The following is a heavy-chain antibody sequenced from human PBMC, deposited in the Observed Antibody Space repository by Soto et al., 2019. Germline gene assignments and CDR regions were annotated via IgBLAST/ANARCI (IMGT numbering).Heavy chain of an antibody. J-gene: IGHJ5*02. CDR3: ARDRSSNWFDP. CDR1: GGSVSSGSYY. Sequence: SETLSLTCTVSGGSVSSGSYYWSWIRQPPGKGLEWIGYIYYSGSTNYNPSLKSRVTISVDTSKNQFSLKLSSVTAADTAVYYCARDRSSNWFDPWGQGTLVTVSS. CDR2: IYYSGST. V-gene: IGHV4-61*01. D-gene: IGHD1-26*01.